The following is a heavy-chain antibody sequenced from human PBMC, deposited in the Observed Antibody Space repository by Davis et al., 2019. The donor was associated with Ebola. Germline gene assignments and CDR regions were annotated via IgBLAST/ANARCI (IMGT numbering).Heavy chain of an antibody. CDR3: ARNRTTVPPSGFFDL. CDR1: GGSITSAGYY. CDR2: AYTSGGT. J-gene: IGHJ2*01. V-gene: IGHV4-61*09. Sequence: PSETLSLTCTVSGGSITSAGYYWSWIRQPAGKGLEWIGHAYTSGGTNYNPSLKSRVTISVDTSQNQFSLKLTSVTAADTAVYYCARNRTTVPPSGFFDLWGRGTLVTVSS. D-gene: IGHD4-11*01.